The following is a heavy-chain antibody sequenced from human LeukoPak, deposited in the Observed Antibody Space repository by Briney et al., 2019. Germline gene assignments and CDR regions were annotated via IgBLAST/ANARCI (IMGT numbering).Heavy chain of an antibody. CDR1: GYTFASYG. D-gene: IGHD6-13*01. CDR2: INPNSGGT. CDR3: ARENSVAAAPTGGWFDP. Sequence: ASVKVPCKASGYTFASYGISWVRQAPGQGLEWMGWINPNSGGTNYAQKFQGRVTMTRDTSISTAYMELSRLRSDDMAVYYCARENSVAAAPTGGWFDPWGQGTLVTVSS. V-gene: IGHV1-2*02. J-gene: IGHJ5*02.